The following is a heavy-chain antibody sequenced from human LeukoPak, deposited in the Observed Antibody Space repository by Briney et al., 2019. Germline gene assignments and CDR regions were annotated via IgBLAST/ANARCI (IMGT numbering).Heavy chain of an antibody. V-gene: IGHV4-39*01. CDR3: ARHRTYYYDSSGYPYYFDY. CDR2: IYYSGST. D-gene: IGHD3-22*01. J-gene: IGHJ4*02. Sequence: PSETLSLTCTVSGGSISSSNYYWGWIRQPPGKGLEWIGSIYYSGSTYYNPSLKSRVTISVDTSKNQFSLKLSSVTAADTAVYYCARHRTYYYDSSGYPYYFDYWGQGTLVTVPS. CDR1: GGSISSSNYY.